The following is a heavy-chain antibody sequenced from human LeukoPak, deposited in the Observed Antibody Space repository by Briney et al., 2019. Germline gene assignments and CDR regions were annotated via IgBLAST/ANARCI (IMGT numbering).Heavy chain of an antibody. J-gene: IGHJ4*02. CDR3: AKVLWSARKFDY. CDR2: IWYDGSNQ. Sequence: GGSLRLSCAASGLTFRNYGMHWVRQAAGKGLEWVAVIWYDGSNQYYVDSVKGRFTVSRDNAKNTLYLQMNSLRAEDTAVYYCAKVLWSARKFDYWGQGALVTVSS. D-gene: IGHD1-26*01. CDR1: GLTFRNYG. V-gene: IGHV3-33*06.